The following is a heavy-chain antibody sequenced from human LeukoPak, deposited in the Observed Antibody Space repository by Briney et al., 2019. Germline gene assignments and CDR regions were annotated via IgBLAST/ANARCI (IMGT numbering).Heavy chain of an antibody. J-gene: IGHJ3*02. CDR1: GFTFSSYG. Sequence: PGGSLRLSCAASGFTFSSYGMHWVRQAPGKGLEWVAVIWYDGSNKYYADSVKGRFTISRDNSKNTLYLRMNSLRAEDTAVYYCARVPYPYYYGSGQALNAFDIWGQGTMVTVSS. CDR2: IWYDGSNK. D-gene: IGHD3-10*01. V-gene: IGHV3-33*01. CDR3: ARVPYPYYYGSGQALNAFDI.